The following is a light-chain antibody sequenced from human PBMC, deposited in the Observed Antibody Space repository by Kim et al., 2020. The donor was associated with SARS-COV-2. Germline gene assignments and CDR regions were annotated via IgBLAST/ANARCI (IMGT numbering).Light chain of an antibody. CDR1: SSTVGAYNY. V-gene: IGLV2-14*04. Sequence: GQSITISCTGTSSTVGAYNYVSWYQQHPGKAPKLMIFDVNKRPSGLSNRFSGSKSGNTASLTISGLQAEDEADYYCSSYASTRSYVFGSGTKVTVL. CDR3: SSYASTRSYV. J-gene: IGLJ1*01. CDR2: DVN.